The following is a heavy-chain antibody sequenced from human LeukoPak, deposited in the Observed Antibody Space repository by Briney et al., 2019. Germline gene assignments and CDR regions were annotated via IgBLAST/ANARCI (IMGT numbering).Heavy chain of an antibody. CDR2: TYYRSKWYN. J-gene: IGHJ4*02. D-gene: IGHD4-23*01. Sequence: SQTLSLTCAISGDSVSSNSAAWNWIRQSPSRGLEWLGRTYYRSKWYNDYAVSVKSRITINPDTSKNQFSLQLNSVTPEDTAVYYCPRSKNPAVVTRAYYFDYWGQGTLVTVSS. V-gene: IGHV6-1*01. CDR1: GDSVSSNSAA. CDR3: PRSKNPAVVTRAYYFDY.